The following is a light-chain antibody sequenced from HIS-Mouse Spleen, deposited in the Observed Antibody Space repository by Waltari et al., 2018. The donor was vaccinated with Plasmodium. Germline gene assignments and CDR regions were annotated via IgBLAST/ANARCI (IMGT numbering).Light chain of an antibody. CDR1: QSISSW. Sequence: DIQMTQSPSTLSASVGDRVTITCRASQSISSWLAVYQQKPGKAPKLLIYKASSLESGVPSRFSGSGSGTEFTLTISSLQPDDFATYYCQQYNSYSWTFGQGTKVELK. V-gene: IGKV1-5*03. CDR3: QQYNSYSWT. CDR2: KAS. J-gene: IGKJ1*01.